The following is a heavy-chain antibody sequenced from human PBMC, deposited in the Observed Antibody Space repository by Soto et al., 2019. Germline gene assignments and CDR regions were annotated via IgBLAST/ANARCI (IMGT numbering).Heavy chain of an antibody. CDR2: IWYDGGNK. V-gene: IGHV3-33*01. J-gene: IGHJ4*02. Sequence: PGGSLRLSCAASAFHFSSYVMHWVRPAPGKGLEWVAVIWYDGGNKYYATSVKGRFTISRDNSKNTLYLQMNSLRAEDTAVYYCARDGQWLPRDGLRSSYYFDYWGQGTLVTVSS. CDR3: ARDGQWLPRDGLRSSYYFDY. CDR1: AFHFSSYV. D-gene: IGHD6-19*01.